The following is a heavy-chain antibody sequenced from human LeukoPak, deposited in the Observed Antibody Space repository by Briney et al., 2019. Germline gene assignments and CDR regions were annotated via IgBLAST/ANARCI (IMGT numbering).Heavy chain of an antibody. CDR3: AKMVVVVPAADY. CDR2: ISGSGGST. D-gene: IGHD2-2*01. V-gene: IGHV3-23*01. J-gene: IGHJ4*02. CDR1: GFTFSSYA. Sequence: GGSLRLSCAASGFTFSSYAMSWVRQAPGKWLEWVSAISGSGGSTYYADSVKGRFTISRDNSKNTLYLQMNSLRAEDTAVYYCAKMVVVVPAADYWGQGTLVTVSS.